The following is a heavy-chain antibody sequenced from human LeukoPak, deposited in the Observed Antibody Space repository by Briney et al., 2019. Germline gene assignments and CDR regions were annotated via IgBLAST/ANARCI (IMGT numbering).Heavy chain of an antibody. CDR1: GGSINSANYY. J-gene: IGHJ3*02. CDR2: IYYSGSA. D-gene: IGHD1-26*01. CDR3: ARDSVGGTGHDAFDI. Sequence: SETLSLTCTVSGGSINSANYYWGWIRQPPGKGLEWIGSIYYSGSAYYSSSLKSRVTIIVDTSKNQFSLKLSSVTAADTAVYYCARDSVGGTGHDAFDIWGQGTMATVSP. V-gene: IGHV4-39*07.